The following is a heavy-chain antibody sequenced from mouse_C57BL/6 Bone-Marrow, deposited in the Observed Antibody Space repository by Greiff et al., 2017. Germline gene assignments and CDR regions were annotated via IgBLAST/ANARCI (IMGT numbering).Heavy chain of an antibody. D-gene: IGHD2-2*01. CDR2: ISSGGSYT. CDR1: GFTFSSYG. J-gene: IGHJ4*01. Sequence: DVMLVESGGDLVKPGGSLKLSCAASGFTFSSYGMSWVRQTPDKRLEWVATISSGGSYTYYPASVKGRFTISRDNAKNTLYLQMSSLKSEDTAMYYCARRGLWLYYYAMDYWGQGTSVTVSS. V-gene: IGHV5-6*02. CDR3: ARRGLWLYYYAMDY.